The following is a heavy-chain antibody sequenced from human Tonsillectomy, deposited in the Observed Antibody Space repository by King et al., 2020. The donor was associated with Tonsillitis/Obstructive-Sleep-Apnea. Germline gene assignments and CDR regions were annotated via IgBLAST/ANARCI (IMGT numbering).Heavy chain of an antibody. J-gene: IGHJ4*02. CDR2: ISYDGSNK. V-gene: IGHV3-30*18. CDR3: AKDKVGGAREVAGSLAFGY. CDR1: GFTFSSYG. Sequence: VQLVESGGGVVQPGRSLRLSCAASGFTFSSYGMHWVRQAPGKGLEWVAVISYDGSNKYYADSVKGRFTISRDNSKNTLYLQMNSLRAEDTAVYYCAKDKVGGAREVAGSLAFGYWGQGTLVTVSS. D-gene: IGHD6-19*01.